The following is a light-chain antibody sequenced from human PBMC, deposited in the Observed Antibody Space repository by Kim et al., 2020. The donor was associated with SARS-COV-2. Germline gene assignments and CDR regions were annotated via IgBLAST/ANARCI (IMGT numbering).Light chain of an antibody. CDR2: AAS. CDR1: QSISNY. J-gene: IGKJ4*01. CDR3: QQSHPAPSLT. Sequence: DIQMTQSPSSLSASVGDRVTIACRASQSISNYLKWYQQKPGKAPNLLIYAASSLQGGVPSRFSGSGSGTDFTLTISSLQPEDFATHYCQQSHPAPSLTFGGGTKVDIK. V-gene: IGKV1-39*01.